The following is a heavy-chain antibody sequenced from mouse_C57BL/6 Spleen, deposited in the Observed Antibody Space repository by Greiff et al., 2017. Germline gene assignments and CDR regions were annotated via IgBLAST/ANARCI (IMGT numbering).Heavy chain of an antibody. CDR2: ISSGGSYT. CDR3: ARETAQAHYYDMDY. J-gene: IGHJ4*01. Sequence: EVKLMESGGDLVKPGGSLKLSCAASGFTFSSYGMSWVRQTPDKRLEWVATISSGGSYTYYPDSVKGRFTISRDNAKNTVYLQMSSLKSEDTAMYCCARETAQAHYYDMDYWGQGTSVTVSS. CDR1: GFTFSSYG. D-gene: IGHD3-2*02. V-gene: IGHV5-6*01.